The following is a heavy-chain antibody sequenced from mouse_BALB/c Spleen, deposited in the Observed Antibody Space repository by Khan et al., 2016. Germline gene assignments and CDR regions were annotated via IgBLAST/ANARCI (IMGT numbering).Heavy chain of an antibody. CDR2: IYPGDGDT. V-gene: IGHV1-80*01. CDR1: GFAFSSYW. CDR3: ARGTSFAN. J-gene: IGHJ3*01. Sequence: QVQLQQPGAELVRPGSSVKISCKASGFAFSSYWMNWVKQRPGQGLEWIGQIYPGDGDTNYNGKFKGKATLTAAKSSSTAYMQHSSLTSEDSAIYFCARGTSFANLGQGTLVTVSA.